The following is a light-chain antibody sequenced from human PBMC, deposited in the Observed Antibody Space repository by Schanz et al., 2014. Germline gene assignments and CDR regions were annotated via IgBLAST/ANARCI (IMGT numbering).Light chain of an antibody. J-gene: IGLJ1*01. Sequence: QSALTQPASVSGSPGQSITISCTGTSSDVGSNNIVSWYQQHPGKAPKLMIYEVTKRPSGVSNRFSGSKSGNTASLTISGLQAEDEADYYCCSFTSSSTYVFGTGTKLTVL. CDR1: SSDVGSNNI. V-gene: IGLV2-14*02. CDR3: CSFTSSSTYV. CDR2: EVT.